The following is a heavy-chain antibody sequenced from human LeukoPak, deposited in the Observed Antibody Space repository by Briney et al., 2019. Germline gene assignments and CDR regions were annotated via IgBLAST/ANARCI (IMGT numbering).Heavy chain of an antibody. V-gene: IGHV3-21*01. D-gene: IGHD2-15*01. CDR3: AREYCSGGSCYNPLDY. Sequence: GGSLRLSCAASGFTFSSYSMNWVRQAPGKGLEWVSSISSSSSYIYYADSVKGRFTISRDNAKNSLYLQMNSLRAEDTAVYYCAREYCSGGSCYNPLDYWGQGTLVTVSS. CDR1: GFTFSSYS. J-gene: IGHJ4*02. CDR2: ISSSSSYI.